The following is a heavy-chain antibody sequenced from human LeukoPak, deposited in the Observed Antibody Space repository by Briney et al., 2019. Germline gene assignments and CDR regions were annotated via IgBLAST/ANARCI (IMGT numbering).Heavy chain of an antibody. CDR3: AKGNIAELPAAPYY. CDR2: ITYDGYYK. J-gene: IGHJ4*02. Sequence: PGTSLRLSCAASGFTFTSYGMHWVRQAPGKGLEWVALITYDGYYKYYSDSVKGRFTISSDTSKNTMYLQMNSLRAEDTAVYYCAKGNIAELPAAPYYWGQGTLVTVSS. CDR1: GFTFTSYG. V-gene: IGHV3-30*18. D-gene: IGHD2-2*01.